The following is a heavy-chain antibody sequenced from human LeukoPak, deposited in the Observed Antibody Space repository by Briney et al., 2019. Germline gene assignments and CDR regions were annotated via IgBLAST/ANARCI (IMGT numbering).Heavy chain of an antibody. J-gene: IGHJ4*02. V-gene: IGHV1-46*01. Sequence: GASVKVSCKASGYTFTSYYMHWVRQAPGQGLEWMGIINPSGGSTSYAQKSQGRVTMTRDTSTSTVYMELSSLRSEDTAVYYCARSQYYYDSSGYFPGYWGQGTLVTVSS. D-gene: IGHD3-22*01. CDR3: ARSQYYYDSSGYFPGY. CDR2: INPSGGST. CDR1: GYTFTSYY.